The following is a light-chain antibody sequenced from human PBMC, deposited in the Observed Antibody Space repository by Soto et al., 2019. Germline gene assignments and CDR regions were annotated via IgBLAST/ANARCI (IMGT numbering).Light chain of an antibody. CDR1: QSFRGL. V-gene: IGKV3-11*01. CDR2: DAY. J-gene: IGKJ5*01. Sequence: VVLTQSPVTLSLSPGERATLSCRASQSFRGLLAWYQQKPGQAPRLLIYDAYNRDTGIPPRFSGSWSGTDFTLTISSLEPEDSSVYYCQQRHMWPITFGQGTRLEIK. CDR3: QQRHMWPIT.